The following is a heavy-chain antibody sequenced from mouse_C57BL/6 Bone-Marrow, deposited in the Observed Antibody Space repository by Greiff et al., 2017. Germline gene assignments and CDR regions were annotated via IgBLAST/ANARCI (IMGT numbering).Heavy chain of an antibody. V-gene: IGHV6-3*01. CDR2: IRLKSDNYAT. Sequence: EVKLLESGGGLVQPGGSMKLSCVASGFTFSNYCMNWVRQSPEKGLEWVAQIRLKSDNYATHYAESVKGRFTISRDDSKSSVYLQMNNLRAEDTGIYYCTGTTVEVRGQGTSVTVSS. J-gene: IGHJ4*01. D-gene: IGHD1-1*01. CDR1: GFTFSNYC. CDR3: TGTTVEV.